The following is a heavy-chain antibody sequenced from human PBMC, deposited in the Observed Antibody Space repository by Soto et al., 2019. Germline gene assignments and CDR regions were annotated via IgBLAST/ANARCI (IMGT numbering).Heavy chain of an antibody. D-gene: IGHD2-15*01. Sequence: HPGGSLRLSCAASGFTFSSYAMSWVRQAPGKGLEWVSAISGSGGSTYYADSVKGRFTISRDNSKNTLYLQMNSLRAEDTAVYYCAKEEGYCSGGSCFDAFEIWGQGTMVTVSS. V-gene: IGHV3-23*01. CDR1: GFTFSSYA. CDR3: AKEEGYCSGGSCFDAFEI. CDR2: ISGSGGST. J-gene: IGHJ3*02.